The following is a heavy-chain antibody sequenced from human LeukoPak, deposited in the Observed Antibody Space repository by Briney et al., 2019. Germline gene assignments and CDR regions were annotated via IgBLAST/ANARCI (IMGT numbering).Heavy chain of an antibody. V-gene: IGHV4-34*01. J-gene: IGHJ4*02. CDR2: INHSGST. D-gene: IGHD3-22*01. Sequence: KTSETLSLTCAVYGGSFSGYYWSWIRQPPGKGLEWIGEINHSGSTNYNPSLKSRVTISVDTSKNQFSLKLSSVTAADTAVYYCARGVDYYYDSSGYFDYWGQGTLVTVSS. CDR1: GGSFSGYY. CDR3: ARGVDYYYDSSGYFDY.